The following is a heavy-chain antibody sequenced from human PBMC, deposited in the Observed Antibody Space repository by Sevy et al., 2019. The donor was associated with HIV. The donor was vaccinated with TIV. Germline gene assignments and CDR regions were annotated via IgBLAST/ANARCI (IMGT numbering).Heavy chain of an antibody. CDR1: GFTFSSYW. D-gene: IGHD2-21*02. CDR2: IKQDGSEK. J-gene: IGHJ4*02. V-gene: IGHV3-7*01. CDR3: ARGTAIYYFDY. Sequence: GGSLRLSFAASGFTFSSYWMSWSGRPPGKGRGGVANIKQDGSEKYNVDSVKGRFTISRDNAKNSLYLQMNSLRAEDTAVYYCARGTAIYYFDYWGQGTLVTVSS.